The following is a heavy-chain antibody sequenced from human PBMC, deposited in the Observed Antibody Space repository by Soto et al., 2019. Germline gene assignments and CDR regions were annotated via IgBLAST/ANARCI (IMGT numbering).Heavy chain of an antibody. CDR3: VKDWSGNKCPCIDV. D-gene: IGHD3-3*01. Sequence: EVQVLESGGGLLQPGGSLRLSCVASGFTFNTHAMTWVRQGPGMGLEWTSSISGNGETTYYADSVKGRFTVSTDSSKNTLYLQMNSLRVEDTATYYCVKDWSGNKCPCIDVWGQGTTVTVSS. V-gene: IGHV3-23*01. J-gene: IGHJ6*01. CDR2: ISGNGETT. CDR1: GFTFNTHA.